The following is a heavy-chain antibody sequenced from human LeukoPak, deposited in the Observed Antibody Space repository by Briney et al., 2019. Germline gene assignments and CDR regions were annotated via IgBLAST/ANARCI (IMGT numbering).Heavy chain of an antibody. CDR1: GDSVSSNSAT. Sequence: SQTLSLTCAISGDSVSSNSATWNWIRQSPSRGLEWLGRTYYKSKWYNDYALSVKSRITINADTSKNHFSLQLKSVTPEDTAVYYCAREVSYDSLGIYYMDVWGNGTTVTISS. D-gene: IGHD3-22*01. CDR3: AREVSYDSLGIYYMDV. V-gene: IGHV6-1*01. J-gene: IGHJ6*03. CDR2: TYYKSKWYN.